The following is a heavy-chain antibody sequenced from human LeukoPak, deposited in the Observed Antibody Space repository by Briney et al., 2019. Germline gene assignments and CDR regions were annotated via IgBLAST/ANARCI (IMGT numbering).Heavy chain of an antibody. CDR2: IIPIFGTA. J-gene: IGHJ4*02. CDR3: ARVGDYRGGYYFDY. V-gene: IGHV1-69*05. CDR1: GGTFSSYA. Sequence: GASVKVSRKASGGTFSSYAISWLRQAPGQGLEWMGGIIPIFGTANYAQKFQGRVTITTDESTSTAYMELSSLRSEDTAVYYCARVGDYRGGYYFDYWGQGTLVTVSS. D-gene: IGHD4-17*01.